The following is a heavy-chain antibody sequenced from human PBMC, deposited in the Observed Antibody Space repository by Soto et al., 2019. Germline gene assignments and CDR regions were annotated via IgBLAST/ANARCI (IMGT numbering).Heavy chain of an antibody. D-gene: IGHD2-15*01. Sequence: SETLSLTCAVYGGSFSGYYWSWIRQPPGKGLEWIGEINHSGSTNYNLSLKSRDTISVDTSKNQLSLKLISVTAADSAVYYCARGPPLVVVAATRPRGLDPWGQGTLVTVCS. CDR3: ARGPPLVVVAATRPRGLDP. J-gene: IGHJ5*02. CDR2: INHSGST. CDR1: GGSFSGYY. V-gene: IGHV4-34*01.